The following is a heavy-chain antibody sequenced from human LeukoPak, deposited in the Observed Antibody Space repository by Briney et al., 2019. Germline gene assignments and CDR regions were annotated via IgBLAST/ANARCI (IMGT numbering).Heavy chain of an antibody. CDR1: GGSISSGGYY. CDR3: ARGERAMIVVAPNWFDP. CDR2: IYYSGSI. D-gene: IGHD3-22*01. J-gene: IGHJ5*02. Sequence: PSQTLSLTCTVSGGSISSGGYYWSWIRQHPGKGLEWIGYIYYSGSIYYNPSLKSRVTISVDTSKNQFSLKLSSVTAADTAVYYCARGERAMIVVAPNWFDPWGQGTLVTVSS. V-gene: IGHV4-31*03.